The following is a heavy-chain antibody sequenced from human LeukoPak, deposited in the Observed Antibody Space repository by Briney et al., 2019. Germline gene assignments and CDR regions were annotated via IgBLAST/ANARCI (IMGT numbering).Heavy chain of an antibody. V-gene: IGHV3-33*01. D-gene: IGHD5-12*01. J-gene: IGHJ3*02. CDR3: ARESVASDAFDI. CDR1: GFTFSSYG. CDR2: IWYDGTNK. Sequence: GRSLRLSRAASGFTFSSYGMHWVRQAPGKGLEWVAVIWYDGTNKYYADSVKGRFTISRDNSKNTLYLQMNSLRAEDTAVYYCARESVASDAFDIWGQGTMVTVSS.